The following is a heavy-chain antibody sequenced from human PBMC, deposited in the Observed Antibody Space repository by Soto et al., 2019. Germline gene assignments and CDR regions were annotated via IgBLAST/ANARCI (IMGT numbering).Heavy chain of an antibody. V-gene: IGHV1-3*01. CDR2: INAGNGNT. CDR3: ARGGGWYVWFDP. J-gene: IGHJ5*02. CDR1: GYTFTSYA. Sequence: GASVKVSCKASGYTFTSYAMHWVRQAPGQRLEWMGWINAGNGNTKYSQKFQGRVTITRDTSASTAYMELSSLRSEDTAVHYCARGGGWYVWFDPWGQGTLVTVSS. D-gene: IGHD6-19*01.